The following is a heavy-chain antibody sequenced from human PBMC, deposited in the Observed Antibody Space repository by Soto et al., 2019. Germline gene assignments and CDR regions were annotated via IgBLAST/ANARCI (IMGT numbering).Heavy chain of an antibody. CDR3: ARPVTTRADDALDI. V-gene: IGHV5-51*01. CDR2: IYPGDSDT. Sequence: EVQLVQSGAEVKKPGESLKISCKGSGYSFNTYWIAWVRQMPGKGLEWMGIIYPGDSDTRYSPSFQGQVTMSADKSISTAYLQWTSLKASDTAIYYCARPVTTRADDALDIWGRGTMVTVSS. J-gene: IGHJ3*02. CDR1: GYSFNTYW. D-gene: IGHD4-17*01.